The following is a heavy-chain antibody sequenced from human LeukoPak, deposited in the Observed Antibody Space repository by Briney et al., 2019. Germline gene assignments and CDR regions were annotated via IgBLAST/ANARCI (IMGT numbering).Heavy chain of an antibody. CDR1: GGTFSSYA. D-gene: IGHD6-19*01. CDR3: ARDSGWYLFDY. Sequence: ASVKVSCKASGGTFSSYAISWVRQAPGQGLEWMGGIIPIFGTANYAQKFQGGVTITADKSTSTAYMELSSLRSEDTAVYYCARDSGWYLFDYWGQGTLVTVSS. J-gene: IGHJ4*02. V-gene: IGHV1-69*06. CDR2: IIPIFGTA.